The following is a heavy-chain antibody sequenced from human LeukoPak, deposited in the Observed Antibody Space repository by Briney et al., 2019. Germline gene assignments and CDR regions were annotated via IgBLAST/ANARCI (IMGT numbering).Heavy chain of an antibody. V-gene: IGHV3-30*02. D-gene: IGHD6-13*01. CDR3: AKDRDSSSWYYFDY. J-gene: IGHJ4*02. CDR2: IRYDGSNK. CDR1: GFTFSSYG. Sequence: GGSLRLSCAVSGFTFSSYGMHWVRQAPGKGLEWVAFIRYDGSNKYYADSVKGRFTISRDNSKNTLYLQMNSLRAEDTAVYYCAKDRDSSSWYYFDYWGQGTLVTVSS.